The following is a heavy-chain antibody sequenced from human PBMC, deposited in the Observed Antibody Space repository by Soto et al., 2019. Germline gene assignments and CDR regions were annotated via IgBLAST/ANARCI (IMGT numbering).Heavy chain of an antibody. V-gene: IGHV5-51*01. Sequence: GESLKISCKGSGYSFTSYWIGWVRQMPGKGLEWMGIIYPGDSDTRYSPSFQGQVTISADKSISTAYLQWSSLKASDTAMYYCARHRTARGYYYYGMDVWGQGTTVTVS. CDR2: IYPGDSDT. CDR1: GYSFTSYW. J-gene: IGHJ6*02. CDR3: ARHRTARGYYYYGMDV. D-gene: IGHD5-18*01.